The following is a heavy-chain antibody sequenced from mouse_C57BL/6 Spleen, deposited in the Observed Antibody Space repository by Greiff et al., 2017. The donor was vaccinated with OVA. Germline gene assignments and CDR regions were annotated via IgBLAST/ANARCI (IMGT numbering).Heavy chain of an antibody. D-gene: IGHD2-4*01. Sequence: QVQLQQSGAELVRPGASVTLSCKASGYTFTDYEMHWVKQTPVHGLEWIGAIDPETGGTAYNQKFKGKAILTADKSSSTAYMELRSLTSEDSAVYYCTRRDDYDNAMDYWGQGTSVTVSS. J-gene: IGHJ4*01. CDR3: TRRDDYDNAMDY. V-gene: IGHV1-15*01. CDR2: IDPETGGT. CDR1: GYTFTDYE.